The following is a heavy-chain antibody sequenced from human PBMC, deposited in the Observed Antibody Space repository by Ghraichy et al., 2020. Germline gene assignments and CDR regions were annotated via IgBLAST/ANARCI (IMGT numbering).Heavy chain of an antibody. CDR1: GFTFSSYS. Sequence: GGSLRLSCAASGFTFSSYSMNWVRQAPGKGLEWVSSISSSSSYIYYADSVKGRFTISRDNAKNSLYLQMNSLRAEDTAVYYCARDLWSTPGIAAEGWFDPWGQGTLVTVSS. J-gene: IGHJ5*02. D-gene: IGHD6-13*01. CDR3: ARDLWSTPGIAAEGWFDP. CDR2: ISSSSSYI. V-gene: IGHV3-21*01.